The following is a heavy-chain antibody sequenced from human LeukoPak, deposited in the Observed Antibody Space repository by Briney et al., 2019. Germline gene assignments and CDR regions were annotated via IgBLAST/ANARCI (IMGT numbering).Heavy chain of an antibody. J-gene: IGHJ4*02. CDR3: ARGFGYYYDSSGYYGY. Sequence: RASVKVSCKASGYTFTGYYMHWVRQAPGQGLEWMGWINPNSGGTNYAQKFQGRVTMTRDTSISTAYMELSRLRSDDTAVYYCARGFGYYYDSSGYYGYWGQGTLVTVSS. CDR2: INPNSGGT. D-gene: IGHD3-22*01. V-gene: IGHV1-2*02. CDR1: GYTFTGYY.